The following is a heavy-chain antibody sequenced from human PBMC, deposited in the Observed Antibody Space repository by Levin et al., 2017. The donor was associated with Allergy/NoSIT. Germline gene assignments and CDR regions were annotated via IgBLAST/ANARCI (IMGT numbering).Heavy chain of an antibody. CDR2: ISYDGSNK. V-gene: IGHV3-30-3*01. CDR1: GFTFSDFA. J-gene: IGHJ4*02. D-gene: IGHD1-14*01. Sequence: LSLTCAASGFTFSDFAIHWVRQAPGKGLEWVAVISYDGSNKYYADSVKGRFTISRDNSKNTLYLQMNSLRGEDRAVYYCARAKSHTRTPFDYWGQGTLVTVSS. CDR3: ARAKSHTRTPFDY.